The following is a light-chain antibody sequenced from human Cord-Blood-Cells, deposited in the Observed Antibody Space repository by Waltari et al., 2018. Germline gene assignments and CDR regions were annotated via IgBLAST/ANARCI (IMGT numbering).Light chain of an antibody. CDR3: CSYAGSSTWV. J-gene: IGLJ3*02. Sequence: QSVLTQPASVSGSPGQSLTISCTGTSSDVGRYNLVFWYQQHPGKAPKLMIYEGSKRPSGVSNRFSGSKSGNTASLTISGLQAEDEADYYCCSYAGSSTWVFGGGTKLTVL. CDR1: SSDVGRYNL. V-gene: IGLV2-23*01. CDR2: EGS.